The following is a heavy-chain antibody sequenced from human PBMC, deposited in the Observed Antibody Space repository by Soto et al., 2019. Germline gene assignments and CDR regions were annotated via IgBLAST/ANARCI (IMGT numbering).Heavy chain of an antibody. D-gene: IGHD3-3*01. CDR3: AREGNNLDYDSPDYYFDY. Sequence: QVQLVQSGAEVKKPGASVKVSCKASGYTFTSYGISWVRQSPGQGLEWMGWISAYNGNTNYAQKLQGRVTMTTDTSTSTAYMELRSLRSDDTAVYYCAREGNNLDYDSPDYYFDYWGQGTLVTVSS. CDR1: GYTFTSYG. J-gene: IGHJ4*02. CDR2: ISAYNGNT. V-gene: IGHV1-18*01.